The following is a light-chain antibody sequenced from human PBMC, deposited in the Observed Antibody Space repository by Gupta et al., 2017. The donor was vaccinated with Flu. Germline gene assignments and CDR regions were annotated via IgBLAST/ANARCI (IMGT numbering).Light chain of an antibody. CDR2: GKN. CDR3: NSRDSSGNRV. V-gene: IGLV3-19*01. J-gene: IGLJ3*02. CDR1: SLRSYY. Sequence: LGQTVRITCKGDSLRSYYASWYQQKPGQAPVLVIYGKNNRPSGIPDRFSGSSSGNTASLTITGAQAEDEADYYCNSRDSSGNRVFGGGTKLTVL.